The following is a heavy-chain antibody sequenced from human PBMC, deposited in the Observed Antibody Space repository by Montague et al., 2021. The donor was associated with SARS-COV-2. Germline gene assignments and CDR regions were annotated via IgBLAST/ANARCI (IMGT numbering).Heavy chain of an antibody. CDR3: ATQEDPSGWIPGPFGF. D-gene: IGHD6-19*01. J-gene: IGHJ4*02. CDR1: GGSISSSSYY. V-gene: IGHV4-39*01. CDR2: IYYRGST. Sequence: SESPSLTCTVSGGSISSSSYYWAWIRQPPGKGLEWIGSIYYRGSTYYNPSLKSRVFISVDTSKNQLSLTLTSVTAADTAVYYCATQEDPSGWIPGPFGFWGQGTLLSVSS.